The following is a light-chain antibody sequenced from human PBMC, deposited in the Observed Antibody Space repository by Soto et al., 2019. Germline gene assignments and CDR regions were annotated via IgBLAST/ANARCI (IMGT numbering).Light chain of an antibody. Sequence: QSALTQPPSVSGAPGQRVTISCTGSSSNIGAGYDVHWYQQLPGTAPKLLIYGNSNRPSGVPDRFSSSKSGTSASLAITGLQAEDEADYYCQSYDSSLSGVVFGGGTQLTVL. CDR1: SSNIGAGYD. V-gene: IGLV1-40*01. J-gene: IGLJ2*01. CDR3: QSYDSSLSGVV. CDR2: GNS.